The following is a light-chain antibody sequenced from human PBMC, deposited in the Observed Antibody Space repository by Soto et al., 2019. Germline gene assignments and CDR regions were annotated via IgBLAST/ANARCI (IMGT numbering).Light chain of an antibody. V-gene: IGLV2-14*01. J-gene: IGLJ3*02. Sequence: QSALTQPASVSGSPGQSITISCTGTSSDVGGYNYVSWYQQHPGKAPQLMIYEVSNRPSGVSNRFSGSKSGNTASLTISGLQAEDEDDYYCSSYTSSNTWVFGGGTKLTVL. CDR1: SSDVGGYNY. CDR3: SSYTSSNTWV. CDR2: EVS.